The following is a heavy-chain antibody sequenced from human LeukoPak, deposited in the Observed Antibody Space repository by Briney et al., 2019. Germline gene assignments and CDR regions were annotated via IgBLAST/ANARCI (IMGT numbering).Heavy chain of an antibody. CDR2: ISTDGSNR. Sequence: GRSLRLSCAASGYAFSSYAMHWVRQAPGKGPEWVAAISTDGSNRFYADSVKGRFTLSRDNSKDTFYLQMNSLRVEDTATYYCARVQSGSDAFDIWGQGRMVTVSS. V-gene: IGHV3-30-3*01. J-gene: IGHJ3*02. CDR1: GYAFSSYA. CDR3: ARVQSGSDAFDI.